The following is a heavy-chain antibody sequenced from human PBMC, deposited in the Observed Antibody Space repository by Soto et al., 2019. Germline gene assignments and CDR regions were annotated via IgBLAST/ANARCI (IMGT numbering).Heavy chain of an antibody. CDR2: VYYSGGT. Sequence: KPSETLSLTCTVSNGSIGTYYWTWVRQPPGKGLEWIGYVYYSGGTNYNPSLKSRVGMSIDTSKNQFSLELKSVTAADTATYFCVRDYLLTGFDTWGQGTLVTVSS. V-gene: IGHV4-59*01. CDR3: VRDYLLTGFDT. CDR1: NGSIGTYY. J-gene: IGHJ5*02. D-gene: IGHD3-9*01.